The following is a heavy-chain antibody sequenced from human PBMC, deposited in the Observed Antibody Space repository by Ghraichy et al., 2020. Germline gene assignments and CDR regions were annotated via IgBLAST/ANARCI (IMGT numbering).Heavy chain of an antibody. J-gene: IGHJ4*02. CDR1: GYSFTNYW. CDR2: IHPGDSDT. CDR3: ARLWSGFPLFDY. Sequence: GESLNISCKGSGYSFTNYWIGWVRQIPGKGLEWMGIIHPGDSDTRYSPSFQGQFTISADKSISTAFLQWSSLKASDTAMYYCARLWSGFPLFDYWGQGTLVTVSS. V-gene: IGHV5-51*01. D-gene: IGHD3-3*01.